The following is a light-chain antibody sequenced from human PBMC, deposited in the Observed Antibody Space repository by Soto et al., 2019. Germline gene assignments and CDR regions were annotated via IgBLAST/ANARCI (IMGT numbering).Light chain of an antibody. V-gene: IGKV3-20*01. CDR2: GAS. CDR1: QSVSSSY. Sequence: ILLTQSPGTLSLSPGERATLSCRASQSVSSSYLAWYQQKPGQAPRLLIYGASSRATGIPYRFSGSGSGTEFTLTISSLQAEDFAVYYCQQYDHWPRTFGRGTKVDIK. CDR3: QQYDHWPRT. J-gene: IGKJ1*01.